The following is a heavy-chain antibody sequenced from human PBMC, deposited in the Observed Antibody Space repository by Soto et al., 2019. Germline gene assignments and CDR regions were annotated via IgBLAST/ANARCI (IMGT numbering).Heavy chain of an antibody. CDR3: ARMERYGSSWFRVDY. V-gene: IGHV2-70*11. Sequence: GSGPTLVNPTQTLTLTCTFSGFSLSTSGMCVNWVRQPPGKALEWLARIDWDDDKYYSTSLKTRLTISKDTSKNQVVLTMTNMDPVDTATYYCARMERYGSSWFRVDYWGQGALVTVSS. D-gene: IGHD6-13*01. J-gene: IGHJ4*02. CDR1: GFSLSTSGMC. CDR2: IDWDDDK.